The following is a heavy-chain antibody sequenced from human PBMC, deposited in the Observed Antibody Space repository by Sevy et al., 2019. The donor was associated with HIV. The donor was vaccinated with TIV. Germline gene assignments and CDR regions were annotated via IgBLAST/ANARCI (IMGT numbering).Heavy chain of an antibody. CDR3: ARYGSGTYYFDY. J-gene: IGHJ4*02. V-gene: IGHV4-61*02. D-gene: IGHD3-10*01. Sequence: SETLSLTCTVSGGSISSGSYYWSWIRQPAGKGLEWVGRIYTSGSTNYNPSLKSRVTVSVDTSKNQFSLKLSSVTAADTAAYYCARYGSGTYYFDYWGQGTLVTVSS. CDR2: IYTSGST. CDR1: GGSISSGSYY.